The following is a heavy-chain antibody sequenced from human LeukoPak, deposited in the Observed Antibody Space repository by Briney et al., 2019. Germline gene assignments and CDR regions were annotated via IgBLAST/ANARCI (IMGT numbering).Heavy chain of an antibody. Sequence: GASVTVSCKASGFPFTSSAVQWVRQARGQRLAWVGWIVVGSGNTNYAQKFQERVTITRDMSTSTAYMELSSLRSEDTAVYYCARVRGYSGYGAPGFDPWGQGTLVTVSS. CDR1: GFPFTSSA. D-gene: IGHD5-12*01. J-gene: IGHJ5*02. CDR3: ARVRGYSGYGAPGFDP. CDR2: IVVGSGNT. V-gene: IGHV1-58*01.